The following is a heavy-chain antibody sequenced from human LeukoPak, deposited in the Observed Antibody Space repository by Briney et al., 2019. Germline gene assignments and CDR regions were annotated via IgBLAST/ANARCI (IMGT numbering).Heavy chain of an antibody. D-gene: IGHD1-26*01. V-gene: IGHV4-59*12. Sequence: PSETLSLTCTVSGGSISNYYWSWIRQPPGKGLEWIGYIYYTGSTSYNPSLKSRVTMSVDTSKNQFSLKLSSVTAADTAVYYCARDQYSGSLDYWGQGTLVTVSS. CDR2: IYYTGST. J-gene: IGHJ4*02. CDR1: GGSISNYY. CDR3: ARDQYSGSLDY.